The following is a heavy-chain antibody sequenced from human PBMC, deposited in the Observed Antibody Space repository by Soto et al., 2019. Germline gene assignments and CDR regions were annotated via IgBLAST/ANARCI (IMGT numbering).Heavy chain of an antibody. V-gene: IGHV2-5*01. CDR2: IYWNDDK. D-gene: IGHD3-22*01. J-gene: IGHJ4*01. Sequence: ITLKESGPTLVKPPQTLTLTCTFSGFSLSTSGVGVGWIRQPPGKALEWLALIYWNDDKRYSPSLKSRLTNTQANSKNHVVLTETNMATVHLDIYDLAHRRPHTRGYYYYFDYWGQGTLVTVSS. CDR3: AHRRPHTRGYYYYFDY. CDR1: GFSLSTSGVG.